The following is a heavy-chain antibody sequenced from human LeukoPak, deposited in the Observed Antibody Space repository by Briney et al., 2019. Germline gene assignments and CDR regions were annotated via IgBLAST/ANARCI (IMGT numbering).Heavy chain of an antibody. CDR2: IYDSGST. Sequence: LRLSCAASGFTFSGDAMSWVRQPPGKGLEWIGSIYDSGSTYYNPSLKSRVTISVDTSKNQFSLKLNSVTAADTAVYYCARHYGPWGQGTLVTVSS. V-gene: IGHV4-30-2*03. D-gene: IGHD3-10*01. CDR3: ARHYGP. J-gene: IGHJ5*02. CDR1: GFTFSGDAM.